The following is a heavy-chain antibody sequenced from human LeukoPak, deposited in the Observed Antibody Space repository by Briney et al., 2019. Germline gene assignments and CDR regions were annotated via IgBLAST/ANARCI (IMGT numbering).Heavy chain of an antibody. Sequence: GASVKVSCKASGGTFSSYAISWVRQAPGQGLEWMGKIIPIFGIANYAQKFQGRVTITADKSTSTAYMELSRLISEDTAVYYCARDLPIAAAGNFDYWGQGTLVTVSS. V-gene: IGHV1-69*04. CDR3: ARDLPIAAAGNFDY. CDR2: IIPIFGIA. J-gene: IGHJ4*02. CDR1: GGTFSSYA. D-gene: IGHD6-13*01.